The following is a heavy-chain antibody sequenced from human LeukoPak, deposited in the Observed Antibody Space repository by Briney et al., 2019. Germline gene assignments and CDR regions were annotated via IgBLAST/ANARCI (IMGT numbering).Heavy chain of an antibody. CDR1: GFSFNSYT. D-gene: IGHD2/OR15-2a*01. V-gene: IGHV3-21*01. CDR2: ISPVSSYT. J-gene: IGHJ6*02. Sequence: GGSLRLSCLASGFSFNSYTTNWVREAPGKGLEWVSTISPVSSYTWYAESVKGRFTISRDNPKNSLYLQMDSLRAEDTAVYYCVRDVSRRIGMDVWGQGTTVTVSS. CDR3: VRDVSRRIGMDV.